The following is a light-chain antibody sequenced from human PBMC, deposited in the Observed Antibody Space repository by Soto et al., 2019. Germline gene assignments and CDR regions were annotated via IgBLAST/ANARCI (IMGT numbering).Light chain of an antibody. CDR2: AAS. V-gene: IGKV1-39*01. CDR3: QQSNSTPYT. CDR1: QSISSY. Sequence: DIQMTQSPSSLSASVGDRVTITCRASQSISSYLNWYQQKPGKAPKLLIYAASSLQSGVPSRFSGSGSGTDFTLTISSLQSEDFAIYYCQQSNSTPYTFGQGTKVDIK. J-gene: IGKJ2*01.